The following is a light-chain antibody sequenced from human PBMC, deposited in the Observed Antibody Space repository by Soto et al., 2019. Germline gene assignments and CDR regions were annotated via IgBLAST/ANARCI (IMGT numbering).Light chain of an antibody. CDR1: QGISNF. Sequence: DIQMTQSPSSLSASVGDRVTITCRASQGISNFLAWYQQKPVKVPKLLISAASTLQSGLPSRFSGSGSGTDFSLTITRLQPEDVATYYCQKYSSVITYCQGTRLEIK. CDR3: QKYSSVIT. J-gene: IGKJ5*01. V-gene: IGKV1-27*01. CDR2: AAS.